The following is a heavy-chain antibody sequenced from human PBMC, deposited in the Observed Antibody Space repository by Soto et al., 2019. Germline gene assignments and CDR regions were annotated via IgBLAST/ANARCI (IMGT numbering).Heavy chain of an antibody. Sequence: QVQLVESGGGVVQPGRSLRLSCAASGFTFSSYAMHWVRQAPGKGLEGVAGISYDGSNKYYADSVKGRFTISRDNSKNTLYLQMNSRRAEDTAVYYCARDGSLTAYYYYGMDVWGQGTTVTVSS. V-gene: IGHV3-30-3*01. CDR1: GFTFSSYA. CDR2: ISYDGSNK. D-gene: IGHD5-12*01. CDR3: ARDGSLTAYYYYGMDV. J-gene: IGHJ6*02.